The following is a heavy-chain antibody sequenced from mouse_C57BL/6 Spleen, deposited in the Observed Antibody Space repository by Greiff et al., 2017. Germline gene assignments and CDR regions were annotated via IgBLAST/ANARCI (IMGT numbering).Heavy chain of an antibody. CDR3: ARSLTGTGAMDY. CDR1: GYAFSSYW. D-gene: IGHD4-1*01. V-gene: IGHV1-80*01. J-gene: IGHJ4*01. Sequence: QVHVKQSGAELVKPGASVKISCKASGYAFSSYWMNWVKQRPGKGLEWIGQIYPGDGDTNYNGKFKGKATLTADKSSSTAYMQLSSLTSEDSAVYFCARSLTGTGAMDYWGQGTSVTVSS. CDR2: IYPGDGDT.